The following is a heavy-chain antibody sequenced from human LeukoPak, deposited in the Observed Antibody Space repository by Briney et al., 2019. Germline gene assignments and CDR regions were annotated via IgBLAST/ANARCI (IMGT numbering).Heavy chain of an antibody. Sequence: GGSLRLSCAASGFTFSSYAMSWVRQAPGKGLEWVSAISGSGGSTYYADSVKGRFTISRDNSKNTLYVEMNSLRAEDTAIYYCAITYGSGAYNLNYWGQGTLVSVSS. CDR3: AITYGSGAYNLNY. J-gene: IGHJ4*02. D-gene: IGHD3-10*01. CDR1: GFTFSSYA. CDR2: ISGSGGST. V-gene: IGHV3-23*01.